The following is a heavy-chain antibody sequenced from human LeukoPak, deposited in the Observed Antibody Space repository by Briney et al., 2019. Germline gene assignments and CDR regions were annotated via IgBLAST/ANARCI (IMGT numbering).Heavy chain of an antibody. CDR2: INHSGST. D-gene: IGHD2-15*01. CDR3: ARLNYCSGGSCYQTRAFDI. Sequence: SETLSLTCAVYGGSFSGYYWSWIRQPPGKGLEWIGEINHSGSTNYNPSLKSRVTISVDTSKNQFSLKLSSVTAADTAVYYCARLNYCSGGSCYQTRAFDIWGQGTMVTVSS. J-gene: IGHJ3*02. CDR1: GGSFSGYY. V-gene: IGHV4-34*01.